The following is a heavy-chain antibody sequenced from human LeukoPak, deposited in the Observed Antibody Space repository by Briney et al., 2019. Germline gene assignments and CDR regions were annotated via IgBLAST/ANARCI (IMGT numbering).Heavy chain of an antibody. CDR2: IKQDGSEK. V-gene: IGHV3-7*01. D-gene: IGHD2-2*01. CDR1: GFTFSRYW. CDR3: ARDVGYCSSTSCPLDY. Sequence: GGSLRLSCAASGFTFSRYWISWVRQAQGKGLEWVANIKQDGSEKYYVDSVKGRFTISRDNAKNSLCLQMNSLRAEDTAVYYCARDVGYCSSTSCPLDYWGQGTLVTVSS. J-gene: IGHJ4*02.